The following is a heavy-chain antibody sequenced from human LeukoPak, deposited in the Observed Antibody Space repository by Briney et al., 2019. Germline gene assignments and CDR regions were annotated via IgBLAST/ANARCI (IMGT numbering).Heavy chain of an antibody. J-gene: IGHJ3*02. CDR3: ARVLTEGYCSSTSCYLSGAFDI. CDR2: INPNSGGT. CDR1: GYTFTGHY. V-gene: IGHV1-2*02. Sequence: ASVKVSCKASGYTFTGHYMHWVRQAPGQGLEWMGWINPNSGGTNYAQKFQSRVTMTRDTSISTAHMELSRLRSDDTAVYYCARVLTEGYCSSTSCYLSGAFDIWGQGTMVTVSS. D-gene: IGHD2-2*01.